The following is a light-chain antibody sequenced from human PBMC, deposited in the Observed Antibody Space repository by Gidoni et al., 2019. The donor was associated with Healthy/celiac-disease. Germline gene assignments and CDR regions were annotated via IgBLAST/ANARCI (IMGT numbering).Light chain of an antibody. CDR2: DAS. J-gene: IGKJ3*01. Sequence: DIQMTQSPSSLSASVGDRVTITCQASQDISNYLNWYQQKPGKAPKLLIYDASNLETGVPSRFSGSGSGTDFTFTISSLQLEDIATYYCQQYDNLSFTFGPGTKVDIK. CDR3: QQYDNLSFT. CDR1: QDISNY. V-gene: IGKV1-33*01.